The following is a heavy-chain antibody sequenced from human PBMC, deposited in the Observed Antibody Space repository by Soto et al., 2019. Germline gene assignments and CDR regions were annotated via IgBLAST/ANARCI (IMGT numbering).Heavy chain of an antibody. V-gene: IGHV1-69*18. CDR2: FSPRIDNI. CDR3: ARGWVDEAFDI. Sequence: QVQLVQSGPEVKKPGSSVTVSCTASGGTLISFSIYWVRQAPGQGFEWMGSFSPRIDNINYSQKFKDRVTLTVDESSNTAYMELSSLTSDDASVYYCARGWVDEAFDIWGQGTLVTISS. CDR1: GGTLISFS. D-gene: IGHD2-15*01. J-gene: IGHJ3*02.